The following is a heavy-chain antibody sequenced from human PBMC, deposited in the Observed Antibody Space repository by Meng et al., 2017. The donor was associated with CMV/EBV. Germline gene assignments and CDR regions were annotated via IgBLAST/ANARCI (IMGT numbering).Heavy chain of an antibody. Sequence: GGSLRLSCAASGFTFSSYAMSWVHQAPGKGLEWVSAISGSGGSTYYADSVKGRFTISRDNSKNTLYLQMNSLRAEDTAVYYCANSDRSSHNPDFDYWGQGTLVTVSS. J-gene: IGHJ4*02. D-gene: IGHD3-22*01. CDR3: ANSDRSSHNPDFDY. CDR1: GFTFSSYA. V-gene: IGHV3-23*01. CDR2: ISGSGGST.